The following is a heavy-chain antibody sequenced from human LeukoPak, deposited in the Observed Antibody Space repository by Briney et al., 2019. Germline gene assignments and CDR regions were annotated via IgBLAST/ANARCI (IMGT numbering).Heavy chain of an antibody. D-gene: IGHD2-21*01. J-gene: IGHJ4*02. Sequence: AGGSLRLSCAASGFTFSSYAMSWVRQAPGQGLEWVSAISGSGGSTYYADSVKGRFTISRDNSKNTLYLQMNSLRAEDTAVYYCAKDNGGDFDYWGQGTLVTVSS. CDR3: AKDNGGDFDY. CDR1: GFTFSSYA. V-gene: IGHV3-23*01. CDR2: ISGSGGST.